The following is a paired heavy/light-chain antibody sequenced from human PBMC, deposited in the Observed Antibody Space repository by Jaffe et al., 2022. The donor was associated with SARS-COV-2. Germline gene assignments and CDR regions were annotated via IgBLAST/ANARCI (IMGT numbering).Heavy chain of an antibody. J-gene: IGHJ4*02. Sequence: QLQESGPGLVKPSETLSLTCSVSGGSIRSSDFHWGWIRQPPGKGLEWMGNVYYNGNTYYNPSLKSRVTISVDTSKNQFSLKLTSVTAADTSVYFCARVKYSSYWSGYYFDSWGQGTLVTVSS. CDR1: GGSIRSSDFH. D-gene: IGHD6-19*01. V-gene: IGHV4-39*01. CDR3: ARVKYSSYWSGYYFDS. CDR2: VYYNGNT.
Light chain of an antibody. CDR2: STN. J-gene: IGLJ2*01. Sequence: QTVVTQEPSFSVSPGGTVTLTCGLSSGSVSTSYYPSWYQRTPGQAPRTLIYSTNVRSSGVPDRFSGSILGSKAALTITGAQADDESDYYCVLYVDIGISVFGGGTKLTVL. V-gene: IGLV8-61*01. CDR3: VLYVDIGISV. CDR1: SGSVSTSYY.